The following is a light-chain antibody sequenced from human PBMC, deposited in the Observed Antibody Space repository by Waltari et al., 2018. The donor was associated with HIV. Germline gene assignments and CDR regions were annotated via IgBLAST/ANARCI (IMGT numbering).Light chain of an antibody. V-gene: IGKV3-20*01. CDR3: QQYGSSPYT. Sequence: DILLTQSPGTLSLSPGERATLSCRASQSVGSSYLAWYQQKPGQAPRLRIYGASSSATGIPDRFRGNGSGTDVTFSSSRMKPEDLAVYYCQQYGSSPYTPGQATKLEIK. CDR1: QSVGSSY. J-gene: IGKJ2*01. CDR2: GAS.